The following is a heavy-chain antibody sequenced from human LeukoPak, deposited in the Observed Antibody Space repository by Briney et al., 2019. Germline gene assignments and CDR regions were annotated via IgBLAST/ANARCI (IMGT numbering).Heavy chain of an antibody. J-gene: IGHJ6*02. CDR2: ISGSGGST. V-gene: IGHV3-23*01. CDR1: GFSFCDHA. D-gene: IGHD3-22*01. CDR3: AAYYYDSRLQIHYGMDV. Sequence: QPGGSLRLSCTASGFSFCDHAMIWVRQAPGKGLEWVSAISGSGGSTYYADSVKGRFTISRDNSKNTLYLQMNSLRAEDTAVYYCAAYYYDSRLQIHYGMDVWGQGTTVTVSS.